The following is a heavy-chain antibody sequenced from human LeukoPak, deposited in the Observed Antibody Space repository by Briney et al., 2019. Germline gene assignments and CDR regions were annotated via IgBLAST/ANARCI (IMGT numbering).Heavy chain of an antibody. CDR2: ISGSGGST. CDR1: GFTFSSYA. Sequence: PGGSLRLSCAASGFTFSSYAMSWVRQAPGKGLEWVSAISGSGGSTYYADSVRGRFTISRDNSKNTLYLQMNSLRAEDTAVYYCAKLSSGNSVAFAFDIWGQGTMVTVSS. D-gene: IGHD2-15*01. V-gene: IGHV3-23*01. CDR3: AKLSSGNSVAFAFDI. J-gene: IGHJ3*02.